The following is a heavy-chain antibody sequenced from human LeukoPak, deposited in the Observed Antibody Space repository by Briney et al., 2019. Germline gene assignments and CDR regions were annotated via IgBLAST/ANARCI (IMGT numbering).Heavy chain of an antibody. CDR2: ISSDTTNK. Sequence: RSGGSLRLSCATSGFPFVAYALHWVRQAPGKGLEWVAVISSDTTNKYYMDSVKGRFTISRDNSKNTLYLQMDSLRLEDTAVYYCARLAAASPGYWGQGTLVTVSS. CDR3: ARLAAASPGY. D-gene: IGHD3-16*01. V-gene: IGHV3-30*10. CDR1: GFPFVAYA. J-gene: IGHJ4*02.